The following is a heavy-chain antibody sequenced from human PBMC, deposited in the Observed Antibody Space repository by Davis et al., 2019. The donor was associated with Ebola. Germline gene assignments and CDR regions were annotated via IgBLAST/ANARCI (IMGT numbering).Heavy chain of an antibody. V-gene: IGHV3-30*03. Sequence: GESLKISCAASGFTFRSYGMYWVRQAPGKGLEWVAVISYDGSNKYYAESVKGRFTISRDNSKNTLYLQMNSLRAEDTAVYYCARGGYYYDSSGSIALLNYWGQGTLVTVSS. D-gene: IGHD3-22*01. CDR2: ISYDGSNK. J-gene: IGHJ4*02. CDR1: GFTFRSYG. CDR3: ARGGYYYDSSGSIALLNY.